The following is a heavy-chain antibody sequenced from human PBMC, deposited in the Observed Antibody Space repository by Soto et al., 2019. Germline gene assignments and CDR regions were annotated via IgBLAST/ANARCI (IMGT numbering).Heavy chain of an antibody. CDR3: AKDRDIVVVVAALQH. Sequence: QVQLVESGGGVVQPGRSLRLSCAASGFTFSSYGMHWVRQAPGKGLEWVAVISYDGSNKYYADSVKSRFTISRDNSKNTLYLQMNSLRAEDTAVYYCAKDRDIVVVVAALQHWGQGTLVTVSS. CDR1: GFTFSSYG. D-gene: IGHD2-15*01. J-gene: IGHJ1*01. CDR2: ISYDGSNK. V-gene: IGHV3-30*18.